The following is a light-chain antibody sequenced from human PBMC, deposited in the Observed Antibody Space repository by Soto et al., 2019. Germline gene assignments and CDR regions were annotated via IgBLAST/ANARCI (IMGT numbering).Light chain of an antibody. V-gene: IGKV3-20*01. CDR1: QSVSGSY. Sequence: EIVLTQSPGTLSLSPGERATLSCRASQSVSGSYLAWYQQRPGQAPRLLIYGASSRATGIPDRFCGSGSGTDFTLTITRLEPEDFAVYYCQQYGSSRWTFGRGTKVEIK. CDR2: GAS. CDR3: QQYGSSRWT. J-gene: IGKJ1*01.